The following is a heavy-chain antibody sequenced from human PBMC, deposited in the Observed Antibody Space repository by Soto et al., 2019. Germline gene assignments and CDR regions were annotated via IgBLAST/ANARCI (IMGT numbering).Heavy chain of an antibody. D-gene: IGHD3-3*01. CDR2: LSGSGYQT. CDR3: AKDRLTVFGVVVTFED. CDR1: GFTFDSYA. V-gene: IGHV3-23*01. J-gene: IGHJ4*02. Sequence: EVQLLESGGGLGQPGGSLRLSCATDGFTFDSYAMHWVRQAPGKGLEWVSSLSGSGYQTYYADSVKGRLTISRDRSKNTVYLQMNSLRAEDTAVYFCAKDRLTVFGVVVTFEDWGRGTLVTVAS.